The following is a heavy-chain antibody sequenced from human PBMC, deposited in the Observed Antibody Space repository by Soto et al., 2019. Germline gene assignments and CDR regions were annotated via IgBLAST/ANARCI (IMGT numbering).Heavy chain of an antibody. D-gene: IGHD6-13*01. CDR2: ISGSGGST. V-gene: IGHV3-23*01. CDR3: AKDSSSWFAGWFDP. CDR1: GFTFSSYA. J-gene: IGHJ5*02. Sequence: PGGSLRLSCAASGFTFSSYAMSWVRQAPGKGLEWVSAISGSGGSTYYADSVKGRFTISRDNSKNTLYLRMNSLRAEDTAVYYCAKDSSSWFAGWFDPWGQGTLVTVSS.